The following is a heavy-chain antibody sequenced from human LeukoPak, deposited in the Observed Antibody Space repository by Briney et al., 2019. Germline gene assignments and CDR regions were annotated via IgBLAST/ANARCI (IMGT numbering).Heavy chain of an antibody. J-gene: IGHJ4*02. D-gene: IGHD3-22*01. CDR3: ARLYYDSSGYYHHFDY. CDR2: IYYSGST. V-gene: IGHV4-59*08. Sequence: SETLSLTCTVSGGSISSYYWSWIRQPPGKGLEWIGYIYYSGSTNYNPSLKSRVTISVDTSKNQFSLKLSSVTAADTAVYYCARLYYDSSGYYHHFDYWGQGTLVTVSS. CDR1: GGSISSYY.